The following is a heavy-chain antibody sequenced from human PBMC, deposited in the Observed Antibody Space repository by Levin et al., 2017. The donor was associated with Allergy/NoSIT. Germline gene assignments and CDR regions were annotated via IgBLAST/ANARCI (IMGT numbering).Heavy chain of an antibody. CDR3: VKGGDMDV. CDR2: ITPDGNSK. J-gene: IGHJ6*03. Sequence: GESLKISCVASGFTFRTYGMYWVRQAPGKGLEWVALITPDGNSKFYMDSVKGRFTISRDDSKNTLSLQMNSLATEDTAVYYCVKGGDMDVWGKGTSVTVSS. CDR1: GFTFRTYG. V-gene: IGHV3-30*02.